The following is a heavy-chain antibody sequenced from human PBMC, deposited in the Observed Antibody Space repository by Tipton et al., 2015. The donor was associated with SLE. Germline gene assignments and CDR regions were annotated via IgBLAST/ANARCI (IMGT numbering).Heavy chain of an antibody. D-gene: IGHD3-3*01. CDR1: GGSIISYY. Sequence: TLSLTCTVSGGSIISYYWNWIRQPPGKGLEWIGYIYYSGSTNYNPSLKSRVTISVDTSKNQFSLKLSSVTAADTAVYYCARGNTIFGVAYIWGQGTMVTVSS. J-gene: IGHJ3*02. CDR3: ARGNTIFGVAYI. CDR2: IYYSGST. V-gene: IGHV4-59*01.